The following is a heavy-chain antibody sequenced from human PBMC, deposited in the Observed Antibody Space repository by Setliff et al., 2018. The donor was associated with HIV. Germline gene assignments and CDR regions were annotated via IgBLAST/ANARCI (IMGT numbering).Heavy chain of an antibody. CDR2: INHSGRT. CDR3: AREDTTGYYSLSAFDI. CDR1: GGSFTNYF. Sequence: SETLSLTCAVYGGSFTNYFWSWIRQSPGKGLEWIGEINHSGRTKYNPSLKSRVTMSVDTSKNQFSLKLKSVTAADTAVYYCAREDTTGYYSLSAFDIWGQGTLVTVS. J-gene: IGHJ3*02. D-gene: IGHD3-22*01. V-gene: IGHV4-34*01.